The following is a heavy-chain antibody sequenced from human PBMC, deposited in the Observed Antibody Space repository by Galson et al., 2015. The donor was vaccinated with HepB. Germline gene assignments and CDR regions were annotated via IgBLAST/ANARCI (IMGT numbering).Heavy chain of an antibody. CDR1: GFSLSTIGVG. V-gene: IGHV2-5*02. Sequence: PALVKPTQTLTLTCTFSGFSLSTIGVGVGWIRQPPGKALEWLALIYWDDDKRYSPSLKSRLTITKDTSKNQVVLTMTNMDPVDTATYYCAHKRPGGAAVAMDYWGQGTLVTVSS. D-gene: IGHD5-12*01. CDR2: IYWDDDK. J-gene: IGHJ4*02. CDR3: AHKRPGGAAVAMDY.